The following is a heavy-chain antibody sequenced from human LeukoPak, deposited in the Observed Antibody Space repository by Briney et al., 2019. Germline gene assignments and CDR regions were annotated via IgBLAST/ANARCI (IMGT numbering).Heavy chain of an antibody. CDR1: VYTFTGYY. J-gene: IGHJ4*02. Sequence: ASVKVSCKASVYTFTGYYMHWVRQALGQGLEWMGWINPNSGDTKFAREFQGRVTMTRDTSISTAYMGLSRLRSDDTAVYYCATQRGSYLWGTDFDYWGQGTLVTVSS. CDR2: INPNSGDT. D-gene: IGHD3-16*01. V-gene: IGHV1-2*02. CDR3: ATQRGSYLWGTDFDY.